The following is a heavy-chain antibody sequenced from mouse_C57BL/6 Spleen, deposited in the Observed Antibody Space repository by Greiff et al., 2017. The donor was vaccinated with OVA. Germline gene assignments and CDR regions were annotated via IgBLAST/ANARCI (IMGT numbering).Heavy chain of an antibody. V-gene: IGHV5-12*01. D-gene: IGHD1-1*01. CDR2: LSNGGGST. CDR1: GFTFSDYY. CDR3: ARRSYYYGSRYFDV. J-gene: IGHJ1*03. Sequence: EVQVVESGGGLVQPGGSLKLSCAASGFTFSDYYMYWVRQPPEKRLEWVAYLSNGGGSTYYPDTVKGRFTISRDNAKNTLYLQMSSVETEDTAMYHCARRSYYYGSRYFDVWGTGTTVTVSS.